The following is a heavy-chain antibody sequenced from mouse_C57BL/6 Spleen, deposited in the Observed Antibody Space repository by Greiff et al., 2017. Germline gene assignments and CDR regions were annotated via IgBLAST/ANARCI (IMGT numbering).Heavy chain of an antibody. J-gene: IGHJ4*01. D-gene: IGHD1-1*01. CDR3: AREKYYGGYYAMDY. CDR1: GFSINSDCY. Sequence: EVQLQQSGPSLVRPSQTLSLTCTVTGFSINSDCYWIWIRQFPGNKLEYIGYTFYSGITYYNPSLESRTYITRDTSKNQFSLKLSSVTTEDTATYYCAREKYYGGYYAMDYWGQGTSVTVSS. CDR2: TFYSGIT. V-gene: IGHV3-3*01.